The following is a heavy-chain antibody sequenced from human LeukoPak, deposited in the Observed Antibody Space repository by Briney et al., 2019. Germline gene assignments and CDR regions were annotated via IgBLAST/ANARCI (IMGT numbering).Heavy chain of an antibody. V-gene: IGHV1-18*01. J-gene: IGHJ4*02. CDR2: ISAYNGNT. D-gene: IGHD2-15*01. CDR1: GYTFTSYG. Sequence: ASVKVSCKASGYTFTSYGISWVRQAPGQGLEWMGWISAYNGNTNYAQKFQGRVTMTRDTSISTAYMELSRLRSDDTAVYYCARDAVFLGGSFDYWGQGTLVTVSS. CDR3: ARDAVFLGGSFDY.